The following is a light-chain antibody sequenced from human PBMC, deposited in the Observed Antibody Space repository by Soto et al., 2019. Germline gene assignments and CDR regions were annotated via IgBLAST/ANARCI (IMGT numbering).Light chain of an antibody. J-gene: IGKJ4*01. CDR3: QRYNNWPLT. Sequence: DIVMTQSPDSLAVSLGERATINCKSSQSVLYSSNNKNYLAWYQQKPGQPPKLLIYWASTRESGVPDRFSGSGSGTDFTLTINSLQAEDVAVYYCQRYNNWPLTFGGGTKVESK. V-gene: IGKV4-1*01. CDR2: WAS. CDR1: QSVLYSSNNKNY.